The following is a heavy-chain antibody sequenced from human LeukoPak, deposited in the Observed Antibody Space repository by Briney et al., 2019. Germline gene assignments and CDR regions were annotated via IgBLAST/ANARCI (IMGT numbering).Heavy chain of an antibody. V-gene: IGHV4-38-2*02. CDR3: ARGVGYCSSTSCYRHYYYMDV. Sequence: SETLSLTCTVSGYSISSGYYWGWIRQPPGKGLEWIGGIYHSGNTYYNPSLKSRVILSMDTSKNQFSLKLSSVTAADTAVYYCARGVGYCSSTSCYRHYYYMDVWGKGTTVTVSS. CDR1: GYSISSGYY. CDR2: IYHSGNT. D-gene: IGHD2-2*03. J-gene: IGHJ6*03.